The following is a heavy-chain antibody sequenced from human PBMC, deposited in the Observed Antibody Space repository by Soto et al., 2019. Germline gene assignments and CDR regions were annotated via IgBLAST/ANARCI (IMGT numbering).Heavy chain of an antibody. Sequence: EVQLLESGGGLVQPGGSLRLSCAASGFTFSSYAMSWVRQAPGKGLEWVSAISGSGGSTYYADSVKGRFTISRDNSKNTLYLQMNSLRAEDTAVYYCAKDRITIFGVVIQDHFDYWGQGTLVTVSS. CDR2: ISGSGGST. V-gene: IGHV3-23*01. J-gene: IGHJ4*02. CDR1: GFTFSSYA. D-gene: IGHD3-3*01. CDR3: AKDRITIFGVVIQDHFDY.